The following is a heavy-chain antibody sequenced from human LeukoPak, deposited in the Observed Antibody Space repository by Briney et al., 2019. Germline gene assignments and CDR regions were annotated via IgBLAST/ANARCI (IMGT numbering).Heavy chain of an antibody. CDR2: IPVNGGST. V-gene: IGHV3-23*01. CDR3: AKDHLPGIVVADRDY. J-gene: IGHJ4*02. CDR1: GFTFSNYA. Sequence: PGGSLRLSCVASGFTFSNYAMSWVRQAPGKGLEWVSAIPVNGGSTYYADSVKGRFTISRDNSKNTLYLQINGLRAEDTAVYYCAKDHLPGIVVADRDYWGQGTLVTVSS. D-gene: IGHD6-19*01.